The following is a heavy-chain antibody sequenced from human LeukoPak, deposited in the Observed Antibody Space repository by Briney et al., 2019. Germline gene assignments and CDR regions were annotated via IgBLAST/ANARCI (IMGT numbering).Heavy chain of an antibody. CDR1: GGSISSYY. CDR3: ARDDRNWGYFDY. CDR2: IYYSGST. Sequence: SSETLSLTCTVSGGSISSYYWSWIRQPPGKGLEWIGYIYYSGSTNYNPSLKSRVTISVDTSENQFSLKLSSVTAADTAVYYCARDDRNWGYFDYWGQGTLVTVSS. D-gene: IGHD1-14*01. V-gene: IGHV4-59*01. J-gene: IGHJ4*02.